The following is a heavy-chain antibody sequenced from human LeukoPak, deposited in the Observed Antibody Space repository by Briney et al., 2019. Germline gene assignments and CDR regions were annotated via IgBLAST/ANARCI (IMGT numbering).Heavy chain of an antibody. CDR1: GYTFTSYY. J-gene: IGHJ6*02. CDR3: ARDSFVVWFGELGYYYGMDV. D-gene: IGHD3-10*01. V-gene: IGHV1-46*01. Sequence: ASVKVSWKASGYTFTSYYMHWVRQAPGQGLEWMGIINPSGGSTSYAQKFQGRVTMTRDTSTSTVYMELSSLRSEDTAVYYCARDSFVVWFGELGYYYGMDVWGQGTTVTVSS. CDR2: INPSGGST.